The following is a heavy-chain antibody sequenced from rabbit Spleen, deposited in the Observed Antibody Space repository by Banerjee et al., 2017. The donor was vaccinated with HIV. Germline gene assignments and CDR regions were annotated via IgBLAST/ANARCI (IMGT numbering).Heavy chain of an antibody. CDR1: GFTISSAGW. V-gene: IGHV1S45*01. D-gene: IGHD1-1*01. CDR3: ARDTSSSFSSYGMDL. CDR2: IDTGSSGFT. J-gene: IGHJ3*01. Sequence: LEESGGRLVQPGESLTLSCKASGFTISSAGWISWVRQAPGKGLEWIACIDTGSSGFTYFASWAKGRFTISKTSSTTVTLQMTRLTAADTATYFCARDTSSSFSSYGMDLWGQGTLVTVS.